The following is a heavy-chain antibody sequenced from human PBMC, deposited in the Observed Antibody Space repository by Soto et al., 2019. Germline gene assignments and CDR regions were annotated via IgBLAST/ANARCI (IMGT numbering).Heavy chain of an antibody. CDR2: IFSSGAT. Sequence: EVQLVQTGGGLIQPGGSLRLSCDASGFSVGSNYMHWVRLAPGKGLDWVSAIFSSGATYYADSVKGRFTISRDNSKNTVSLQLTNLRPDDTAVYYCARDPVSQYSYATSGLLIWGQGSLVSVSS. J-gene: IGHJ1*01. CDR1: GFSVGSNY. CDR3: ARDPVSQYSYATSGLLI. D-gene: IGHD2-21*02. V-gene: IGHV3-53*02.